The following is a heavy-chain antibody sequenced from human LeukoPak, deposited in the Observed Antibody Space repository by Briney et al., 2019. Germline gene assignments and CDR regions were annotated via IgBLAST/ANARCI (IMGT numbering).Heavy chain of an antibody. CDR2: IYCSGST. J-gene: IGHJ5*02. Sequence: PSQTLSLTCTVSGGSISSGGYYWSWIRQHPGKGLEWIGYIYCSGSTYYNPSLKSRVTISVDTSKNQFSLKLSSVTAADTAVYYCARKNSDCSGGSCYSDWFDPWGQGTLVTVSS. D-gene: IGHD2-15*01. V-gene: IGHV4-31*03. CDR3: ARKNSDCSGGSCYSDWFDP. CDR1: GGSISSGGYY.